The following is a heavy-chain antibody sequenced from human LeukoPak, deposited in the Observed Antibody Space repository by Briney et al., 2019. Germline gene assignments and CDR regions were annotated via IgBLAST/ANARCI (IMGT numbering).Heavy chain of an antibody. CDR3: AGTAGTSYDSSGYYATPYYYYYMDV. Sequence: PSETLSLTCTVSGGSISSGSYYWSWIRQPAGKGLEWIGRIYTSGSTNYNPSLKSRVTISVDTSKNQFSLKLSSVTAADTAVYYCAGTAGTSYDSSGYYATPYYYYYMDVWGKGTTVTISS. J-gene: IGHJ6*03. V-gene: IGHV4-61*02. CDR1: GGSISSGSYY. D-gene: IGHD3-22*01. CDR2: IYTSGST.